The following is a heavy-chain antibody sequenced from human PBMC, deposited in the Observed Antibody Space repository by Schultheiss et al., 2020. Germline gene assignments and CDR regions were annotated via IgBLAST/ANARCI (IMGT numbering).Heavy chain of an antibody. CDR1: GGSISSYY. CDR2: IYYSGST. CDR3: AKTDYYDSSGYYGDYYYYGMDV. D-gene: IGHD3-22*01. Sequence: SETLSLTCTVSGGSISSYYWSWIRQPPGKGLEWIGYIYYSGSTNYNPSLKSRVTISVDTSKNQFSLKLSSVTAADTAVYYCAKTDYYDSSGYYGDYYYYGMDVWGQGTPVTVSS. V-gene: IGHV4-59*01. J-gene: IGHJ6*02.